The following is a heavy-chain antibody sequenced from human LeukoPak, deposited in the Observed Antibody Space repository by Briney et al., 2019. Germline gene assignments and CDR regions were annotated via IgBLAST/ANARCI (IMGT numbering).Heavy chain of an antibody. J-gene: IGHJ5*02. Sequence: SETLSLTCTVSGGSISSYYWSWIRQPPGKGLEWIGYIYYSGNTNYNPSLKSRVTISVDTSKNQFSLKLSSVTAADTAVYYCARLWSEGNWENWFDPWGQGTLATVSS. CDR2: IYYSGNT. D-gene: IGHD3-3*01. CDR1: GGSISSYY. CDR3: ARLWSEGNWENWFDP. V-gene: IGHV4-59*01.